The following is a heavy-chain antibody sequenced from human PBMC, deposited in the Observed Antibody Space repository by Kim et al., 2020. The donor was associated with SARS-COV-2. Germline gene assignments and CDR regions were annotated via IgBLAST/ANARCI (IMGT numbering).Heavy chain of an antibody. CDR2: IVVGRDRT. J-gene: IGHJ6*02. Sequence: SVKVSCQASRFTFTSSGIQWVRQARGQRLEWMGWIVVGRDRTKYAQKFQDRLTMTADKSTSTAYMELRSLRSEDTAVYYCAADRGYYGMDVWGQGTTVTVSS. CDR3: AADRGYYGMDV. D-gene: IGHD3-10*01. CDR1: RFTFTSSG. V-gene: IGHV1-58*02.